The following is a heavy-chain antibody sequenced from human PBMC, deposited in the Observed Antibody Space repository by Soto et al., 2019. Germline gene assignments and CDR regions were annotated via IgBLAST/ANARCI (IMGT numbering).Heavy chain of an antibody. Sequence: SVKVSFKASGGTFSSYAISWVRQAPGQGLEWMGGIIPIFGTANYAQKFQGRVTITADESTSTAYMELSSLRSEDTAVYYCASNSYYYDSSGYYHGNWFDPWGQGTLVTVSS. V-gene: IGHV1-69*13. J-gene: IGHJ5*02. D-gene: IGHD3-22*01. CDR3: ASNSYYYDSSGYYHGNWFDP. CDR2: IIPIFGTA. CDR1: GGTFSSYA.